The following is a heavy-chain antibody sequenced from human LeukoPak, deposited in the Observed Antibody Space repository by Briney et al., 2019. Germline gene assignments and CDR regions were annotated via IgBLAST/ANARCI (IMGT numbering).Heavy chain of an antibody. V-gene: IGHV4-4*02. Sequence: PSETLSLTCAVSGGSISSSNWWSWVRQPPGKGLEWIGEIYHSGSTNYNPSLKSRVTISVDKSKNQFSLKLSSVTAADTAVYYCARVNHYYDSSGYYYFDYWGQGTLVTVSS. CDR3: ARVNHYYDSSGYYYFDY. J-gene: IGHJ4*02. CDR1: GGSISSSNW. CDR2: IYHSGST. D-gene: IGHD3-22*01.